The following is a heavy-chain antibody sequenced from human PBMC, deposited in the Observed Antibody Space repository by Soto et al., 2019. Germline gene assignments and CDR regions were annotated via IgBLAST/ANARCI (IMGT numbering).Heavy chain of an antibody. CDR2: ISKSDYT. CDR1: GFAFNNYG. CDR3: ARDRANSPDYFDS. J-gene: IGHJ4*02. V-gene: IGHV3-21*01. Sequence: SGGSLRLSCTVSGFAFNNYGISWVRQAPGKGLEWVSSISKSDYTYYSDSVKGRFTISRDNAKNSVSLQMNTLRVEDTAVYYCARDRANSPDYFDSWGQGTLVTVSS. D-gene: IGHD1-1*01.